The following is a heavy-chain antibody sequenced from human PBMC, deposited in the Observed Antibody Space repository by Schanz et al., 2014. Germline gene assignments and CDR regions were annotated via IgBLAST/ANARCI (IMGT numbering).Heavy chain of an antibody. CDR3: ARDKGGYYPFDY. D-gene: IGHD3-3*01. CDR2: ISYDGSNK. CDR1: GFTFSSYG. J-gene: IGHJ4*02. Sequence: QVQLVESGGGVVQPGRSLRLSCATSGFTFSSYGMHWVRQAPGKGLEWVAVISYDGSNKHYADSVKGRFTISRDNSKNTLFLQMNSLRAEDTAVYYCARDKGGYYPFDYWGQGTLVTVSS. V-gene: IGHV3-33*05.